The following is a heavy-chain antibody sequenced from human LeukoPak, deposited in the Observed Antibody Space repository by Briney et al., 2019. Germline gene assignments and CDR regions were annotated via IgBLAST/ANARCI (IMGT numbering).Heavy chain of an antibody. Sequence: ASVKVSCKASGYTFTIYGISWVRQAPGQGLEWMGWISAYNGNTNYAQKLQGRVTMTTDTSTSTAYMELRSLRSDDTAVYYCARDREGYSSGWYFRFYYYYYGMDVWGQGTTVTVSS. CDR3: ARDREGYSSGWYFRFYYYYYGMDV. CDR2: ISAYNGNT. D-gene: IGHD6-19*01. J-gene: IGHJ6*02. V-gene: IGHV1-18*01. CDR1: GYTFTIYG.